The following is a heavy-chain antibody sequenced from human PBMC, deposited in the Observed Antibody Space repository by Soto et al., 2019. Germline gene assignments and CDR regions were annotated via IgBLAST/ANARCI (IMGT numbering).Heavy chain of an antibody. CDR1: GGAISSGAYY. CDR3: SGDRATTESWFDP. Sequence: QVELQESGPGLVKPSQTLSLTCTVSGGAISSGAYYWSWIRHHPGKGLEWIGYTYYGGSAYYNPFLKSPVTISVDTSNTPFSLTLISVTAADTSFYFFSGDRATTESWFDPWGQGTLVTVSS. CDR2: TYYGGSA. V-gene: IGHV4-31*01. J-gene: IGHJ5*02.